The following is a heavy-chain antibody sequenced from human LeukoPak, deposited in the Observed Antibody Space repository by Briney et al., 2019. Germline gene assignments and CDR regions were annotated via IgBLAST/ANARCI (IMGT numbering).Heavy chain of an antibody. CDR2: ISSSGSTI. D-gene: IGHD3-10*01. Sequence: GGSLRLSCAASGLTFSGYYMSWIRQAPGKGLEWVSYISSSGSTIYYADSVKGRFTISRDNAKNSLYLQMNSLRAEDTAVYYCARDSRRITMVRGATEIGYWGQGTLVTVSS. CDR3: ARDSRRITMVRGATEIGY. CDR1: GLTFSGYY. V-gene: IGHV3-11*01. J-gene: IGHJ4*02.